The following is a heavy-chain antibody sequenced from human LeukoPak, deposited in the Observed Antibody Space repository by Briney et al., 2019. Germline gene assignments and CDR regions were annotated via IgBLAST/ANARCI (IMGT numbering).Heavy chain of an antibody. CDR1: GFTFDDYA. CDR2: ISWDGGTS. CDR3: VKDGRAPRTYYFYYMDV. V-gene: IGHV3-43D*03. D-gene: IGHD6-6*01. Sequence: GGSLRLSCAASGFTFDDYAMHWVRQAPGKGLEWVSLISWDGGTSYYADSVKGRFTISRDNSKNSLYLQMNSLRAEDTALYYCVKDGRAPRTYYFYYMDVWGKGTTVTVSS. J-gene: IGHJ6*03.